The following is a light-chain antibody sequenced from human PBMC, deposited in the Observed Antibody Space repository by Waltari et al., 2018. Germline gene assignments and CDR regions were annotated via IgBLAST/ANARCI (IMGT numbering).Light chain of an antibody. CDR2: DAS. CDR3: QKYVSLPAT. J-gene: IGKJ1*01. V-gene: IGKV3-20*01. CDR1: QSVSRS. Sequence: ELVLTQSPGTLSLSPGEGATLSCRASQSVSRSLAWYQQKRGQAPRLLIYDASTRATGIPDRFSGSGSGTDFSLTISRLEPEDFAVYYCQKYVSLPATFGQGTTVEIK.